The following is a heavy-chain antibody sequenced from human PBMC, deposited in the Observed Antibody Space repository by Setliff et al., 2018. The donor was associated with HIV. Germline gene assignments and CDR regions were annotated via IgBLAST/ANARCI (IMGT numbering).Heavy chain of an antibody. Sequence: ASVKVSCKASGYTFTSHGISWVRQAPGQGLEWMGWISAYNGNTNYAQKFQDRVTMTIDTSASTAYMELRSLTSDDTAMYYCSRDRSATWTPTTYWGQGTLVTVSS. CDR3: SRDRSATWTPTTY. CDR2: ISAYNGNT. D-gene: IGHD6-25*01. V-gene: IGHV1-18*01. CDR1: GYTFTSHG. J-gene: IGHJ4*02.